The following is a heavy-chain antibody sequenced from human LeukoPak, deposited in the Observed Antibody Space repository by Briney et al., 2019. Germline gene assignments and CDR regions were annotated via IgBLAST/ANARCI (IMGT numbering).Heavy chain of an antibody. Sequence: KPSETLSLTCTVSGGSISNYHWSWIRQPPGKGLEWIGYIYYSGTTNYNPSLKSRVTISVDTSKNQFPLKLNSVTAADTAVYYCARGVYIAAAQYGYWGQGTLVTVSS. D-gene: IGHD6-13*01. V-gene: IGHV4-59*01. CDR1: GGSISNYH. J-gene: IGHJ4*02. CDR2: IYYSGTT. CDR3: ARGVYIAAAQYGY.